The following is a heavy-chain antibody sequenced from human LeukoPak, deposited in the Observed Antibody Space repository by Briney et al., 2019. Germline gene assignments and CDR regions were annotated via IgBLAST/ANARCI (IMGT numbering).Heavy chain of an antibody. CDR3: ARARKWLVSFDY. D-gene: IGHD6-19*01. J-gene: IGHJ4*02. CDR2: INHSGSA. Sequence: SETLSLTCAVYGGSFSGYYWSWIRQPPGKGLEWIGEINHSGSANYNPSLKSRVTISVDTSKNQFSLKLSSVTAADTAVYYCARARKWLVSFDYWGQGTLVTVSS. V-gene: IGHV4-34*01. CDR1: GGSFSGYY.